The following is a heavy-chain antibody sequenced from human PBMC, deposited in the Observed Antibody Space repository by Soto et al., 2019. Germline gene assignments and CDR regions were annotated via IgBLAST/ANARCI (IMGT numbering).Heavy chain of an antibody. CDR3: AAEMRSSWYYYYMDV. J-gene: IGHJ6*03. V-gene: IGHV1-58*02. D-gene: IGHD6-13*01. Sequence: SVKVSCKASGYTFTSYAMHWVRQAPGQRLEWMGWIDAGNGNTKYAQKFQDRVTITRDMSTSTAYMELSSLRSEDTAVYYCAAEMRSSWYYYYMDVWGKGTTVTVSS. CDR2: IDAGNGNT. CDR1: GYTFTSYA.